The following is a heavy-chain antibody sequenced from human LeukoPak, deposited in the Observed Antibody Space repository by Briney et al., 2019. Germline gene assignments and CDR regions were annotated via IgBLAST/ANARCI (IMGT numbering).Heavy chain of an antibody. CDR1: GFSLSTSGVG. CDR3: AHDGPLAYFDY. D-gene: IGHD3-3*02. V-gene: IGHV2-5*02. Sequence: SGPTLVKPAQTLTLTCTFSGFSLSTSGVGVGWIRQPPGKALEWLALIYWDDDKRYSPPLKSRLTITKDTSKNQVVLTMTNMDPVDTATYYCAHDGPLAYFDYWGQGTLVTVSS. J-gene: IGHJ4*02. CDR2: IYWDDDK.